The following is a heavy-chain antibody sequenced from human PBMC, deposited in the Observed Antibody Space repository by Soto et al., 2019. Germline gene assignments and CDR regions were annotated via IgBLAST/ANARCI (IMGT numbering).Heavy chain of an antibody. CDR3: AKAGRPFYDLWSENRFDP. CDR1: GFTFSTYA. V-gene: IGHV3-23*01. J-gene: IGHJ5*02. CDR2: ISGSGGAT. D-gene: IGHD3-3*01. Sequence: RLSCTASGFTFSTYAMTWVRQAPGKGLEWVSSISGSGGATYYADSVKGRFTISRDDSKNTLFLQMDSLRAEDTALYYCAKAGRPFYDLWSENRFDPWGQGTLVTVSS.